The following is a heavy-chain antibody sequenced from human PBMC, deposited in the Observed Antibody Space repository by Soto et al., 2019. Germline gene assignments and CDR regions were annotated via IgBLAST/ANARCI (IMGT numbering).Heavy chain of an antibody. CDR3: AKDFSVVVAATPCYYYGMDV. D-gene: IGHD2-15*01. CDR1: GFTFSSYG. V-gene: IGHV3-30*18. Sequence: GGSLRLSCAASGFTFSSYGMHWVRQAPGKGLEWVAVISYDGSNKYYADSVKGRFTISRDNSKNTLYLQMNSLRAEDTAVYYCAKDFSVVVAATPCYYYGMDVWGQGTTVTV. J-gene: IGHJ6*02. CDR2: ISYDGSNK.